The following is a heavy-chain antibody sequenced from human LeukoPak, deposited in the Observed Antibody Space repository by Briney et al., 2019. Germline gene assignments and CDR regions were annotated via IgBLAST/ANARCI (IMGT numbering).Heavy chain of an antibody. CDR1: GFTVSSNY. J-gene: IGHJ4*02. D-gene: IGHD2-15*01. V-gene: IGHV3-48*04. CDR3: ASGGYCSGPSCYSPPGY. CDR2: ISGSGSTT. Sequence: GGSLRLSCAASGFTVSSNYMNWVRQAPGKGLEWVSYISGSGSTTYYADSVQGRFTISRDNAKNSLYLRMNSLRAEDTAVYYCASGGYCSGPSCYSPPGYWGQGTLVTVSS.